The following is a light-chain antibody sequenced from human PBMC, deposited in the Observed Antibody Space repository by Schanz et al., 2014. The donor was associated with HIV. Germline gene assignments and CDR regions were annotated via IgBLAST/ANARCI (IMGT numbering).Light chain of an antibody. Sequence: QSVLTQPPSVSGAPGQKVTISCTGSSSNIGAGYDVHWYQQFPGTAPRLLIYGNNNRPSGVPDRFSGSKSGTSASLAITGLQAEDEADYYCATWDITLNGPVFGGGTKLTVL. CDR1: SSNIGAGYD. CDR2: GNN. CDR3: ATWDITLNGPV. V-gene: IGLV1-40*01. J-gene: IGLJ2*01.